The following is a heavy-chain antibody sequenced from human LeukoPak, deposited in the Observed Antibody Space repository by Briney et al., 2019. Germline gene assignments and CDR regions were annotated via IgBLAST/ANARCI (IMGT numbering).Heavy chain of an antibody. Sequence: ASVKVSCKASGYTFTSYDINWVRQATGQGLEWMGWMNPNSGNTGYAQKFQGRVTMTRNTSISTAYMELSSLRSEDTAVYYCARVVFTMVRGIRDWFDPWGQGTLVTVSS. V-gene: IGHV1-8*01. J-gene: IGHJ5*02. D-gene: IGHD3-10*01. CDR3: ARVVFTMVRGIRDWFDP. CDR2: MNPNSGNT. CDR1: GYTFTSYD.